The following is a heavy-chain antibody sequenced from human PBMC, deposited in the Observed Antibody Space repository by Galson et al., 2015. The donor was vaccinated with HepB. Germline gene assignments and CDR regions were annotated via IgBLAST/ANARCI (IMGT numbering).Heavy chain of an antibody. CDR2: IDSGGGT. CDR1: GFIVSDNF. CDR3: ARDLNYGFDH. D-gene: IGHD3-10*01. V-gene: IGHV3-53*01. Sequence: SLRLSCAASGFIVSDNFMSWVRQAPGKGLEWVSIIDSGGGTYYADSVKGRFTIFRDNSKNTMYLQMNSLRGEDTAVYYCARDLNYGFDHWGQGILVTVSS. J-gene: IGHJ4*02.